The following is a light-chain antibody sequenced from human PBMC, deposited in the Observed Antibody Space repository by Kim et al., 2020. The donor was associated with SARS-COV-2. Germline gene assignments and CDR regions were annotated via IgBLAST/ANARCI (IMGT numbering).Light chain of an antibody. CDR2: DTS. V-gene: IGKV3-11*01. J-gene: IGKJ4*01. Sequence: PGERATLSCRASQSIGSSLAWYQQKPGQAPRLLIYDTSNRATGIPARFSGSGSGTDFTLTISSLEPEDFAVYHCQQRSKWPLTFGGGTKVDIK. CDR3: QQRSKWPLT. CDR1: QSIGSS.